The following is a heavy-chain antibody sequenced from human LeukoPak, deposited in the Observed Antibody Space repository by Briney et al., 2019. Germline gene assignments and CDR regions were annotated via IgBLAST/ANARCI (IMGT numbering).Heavy chain of an antibody. CDR1: GYSFTSYW. D-gene: IGHD1-26*01. CDR3: ARQRHGGSYYKVDYYYYMDV. CDR2: IYPGDSDT. J-gene: IGHJ6*03. V-gene: IGHV5-51*01. Sequence: GESLKISCKGSGYSFTSYWIGWVRQMPGKGLEWMGIIYPGDSDTRYSPSFQGQVTISADKSISTAYLQWSSLKASDTAMHYCARQRHGGSYYKVDYYYYMDVWGKGTTVTVSS.